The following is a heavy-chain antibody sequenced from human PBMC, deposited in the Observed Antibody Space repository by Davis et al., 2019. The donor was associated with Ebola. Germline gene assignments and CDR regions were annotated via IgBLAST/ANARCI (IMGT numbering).Heavy chain of an antibody. CDR3: ARDRHDSSAYGF. J-gene: IGHJ4*02. D-gene: IGHD3-22*01. CDR2: INDSGST. Sequence: SETLSLTCAVYGGSFSGYYWSWIRQSPGKGLEWVGEINDSGSTNYNPSLKSRVTISVDTSKNQLSLRLNSVTAADTGIYFCARDRHDSSAYGFWGQGTLVTVSS. CDR1: GGSFSGYY. V-gene: IGHV4-34*01.